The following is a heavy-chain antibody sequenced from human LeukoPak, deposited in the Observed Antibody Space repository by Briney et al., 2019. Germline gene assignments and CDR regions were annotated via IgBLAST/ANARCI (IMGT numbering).Heavy chain of an antibody. Sequence: PSETLSLTCTVSGGSISSSSYYWGWIRQPPGKGLEWIGSIYYSGSTYYNPSLKSRVTISVDTSKNQFSLKLSSVTAADTAVYYCARVLNDYVWGSPASWFDPWGQGTLVTVSS. J-gene: IGHJ5*02. D-gene: IGHD3-16*01. CDR3: ARVLNDYVWGSPASWFDP. V-gene: IGHV4-39*01. CDR1: GGSISSSSYY. CDR2: IYYSGST.